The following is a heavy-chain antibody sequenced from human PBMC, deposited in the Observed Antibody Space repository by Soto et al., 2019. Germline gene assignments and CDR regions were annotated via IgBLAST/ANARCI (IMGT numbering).Heavy chain of an antibody. D-gene: IGHD5-12*01. CDR3: ARLRIVATQDSYYYYGMDV. V-gene: IGHV1-18*04. J-gene: IGHJ6*02. CDR1: GYTFTSYG. Sequence: ASVKVSCKASGYTFTSYGISWVRQAPGQGXEWMGWISAYNGNTNYAQKLQGRVTMTTDTSTSTAYMELRSLRSDDTAVYYCARLRIVATQDSYYYYGMDVWGQGTTVTVSS. CDR2: ISAYNGNT.